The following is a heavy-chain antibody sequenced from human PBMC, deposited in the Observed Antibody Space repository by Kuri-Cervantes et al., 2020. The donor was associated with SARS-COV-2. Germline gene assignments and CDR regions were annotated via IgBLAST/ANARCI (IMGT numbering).Heavy chain of an antibody. CDR1: GFTFSSYS. V-gene: IGHV3-74*01. D-gene: IGHD3-3*01. CDR3: AKTYYDFWSGYYGLADY. Sequence: GESLKISCAASGFTFSSYSMHWVRQAPGKGLVWVSRINSDGSSTSYADSVKGRFTISRDNAKNTLYLQMNSLRAEDTAVYYCAKTYYDFWSGYYGLADYWGQGTLVTVSS. CDR2: INSDGSST. J-gene: IGHJ4*02.